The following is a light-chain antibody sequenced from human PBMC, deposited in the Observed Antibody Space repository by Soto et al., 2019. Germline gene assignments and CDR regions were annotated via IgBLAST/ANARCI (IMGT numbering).Light chain of an antibody. Sequence: VMSQSPVTLCVNAENKTTLSCRASQSVSILLAWYQQKPGQAPRLLIHGAITRATGIHARFSCSVSVTEYTLSLCSVQSEHLTFEHGQQYNNWPWTFGQGTKVDIK. V-gene: IGKV3-15*01. CDR2: GAI. J-gene: IGKJ1*01. CDR3: QQYNNWPWT. CDR1: QSVSIL.